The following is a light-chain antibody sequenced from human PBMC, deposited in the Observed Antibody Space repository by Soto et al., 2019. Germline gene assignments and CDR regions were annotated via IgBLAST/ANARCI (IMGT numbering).Light chain of an antibody. Sequence: QSALTQPPSASGSPGQSVTLSCTGTSSDVGGYNYVSWYQQHPGKAPKLMIYEVTKRPSGVPDRFSGSKSGNTASLTVSGLQAGDEADYYCSSYAGNNNLVFGGGTKLTVL. CDR2: EVT. J-gene: IGLJ2*01. CDR1: SSDVGGYNY. V-gene: IGLV2-8*01. CDR3: SSYAGNNNLV.